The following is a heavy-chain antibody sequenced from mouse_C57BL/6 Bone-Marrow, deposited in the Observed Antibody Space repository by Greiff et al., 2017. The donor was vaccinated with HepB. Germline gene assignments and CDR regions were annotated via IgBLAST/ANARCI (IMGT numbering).Heavy chain of an antibody. V-gene: IGHV1-50*01. CDR1: GYTFTSYW. CDR3: ARLRRAMDY. D-gene: IGHD2-12*01. CDR2: IDPSDSYT. J-gene: IGHJ4*01. Sequence: QVQLQQSGAELVKPGASVKLSCKASGYTFTSYWMQWVKQRPGQGLEWIGEIDPSDSYTNYNQKFKGKATLTVDTSSSTAYMQLSSLTSEDSAVYYCARLRRAMDYWGQGTSVTVSS.